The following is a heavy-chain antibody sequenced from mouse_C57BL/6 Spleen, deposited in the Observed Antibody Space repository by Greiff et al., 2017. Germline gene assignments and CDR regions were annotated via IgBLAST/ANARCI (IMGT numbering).Heavy chain of an antibody. CDR1: GYTFTSYW. Sequence: QVQLQQPGAELVRPGSSVKLSCKASGYTFTSYWMDWVKQRPGQGLEWIGNIYPSDSETHYNQKFKDKATLTVDKSSSTAYMQRSSLTSEDSAVYYCARADSSGYRFAYWGQGTLVTVSA. V-gene: IGHV1-61*01. CDR2: IYPSDSET. CDR3: ARADSSGYRFAY. J-gene: IGHJ3*01. D-gene: IGHD3-2*02.